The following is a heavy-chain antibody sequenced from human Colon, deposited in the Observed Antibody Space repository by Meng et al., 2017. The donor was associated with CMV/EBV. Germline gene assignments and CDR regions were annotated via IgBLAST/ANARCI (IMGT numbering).Heavy chain of an antibody. CDR3: ARQTSSSSYDH. D-gene: IGHD2-2*01. CDR1: GFTVSENY. J-gene: IGHJ5*02. CDR2: ISYGGTYI. V-gene: IGHV3-21*01. Sequence: GESLKISCAASGFTVSENYMNWVRQAPGKGLEWVASISYGGTYIYYSDSVQGRFSISRDNPKNSMFLQMNSLRPEDTAIYYCARQTSSSSYDHWGQGTLVTVSS.